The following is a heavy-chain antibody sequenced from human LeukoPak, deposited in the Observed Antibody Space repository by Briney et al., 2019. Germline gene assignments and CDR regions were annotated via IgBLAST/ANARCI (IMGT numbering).Heavy chain of an antibody. CDR3: ARHYYGSGSYPLNDY. V-gene: IGHV1-2*06. J-gene: IGHJ4*02. CDR1: GYTFTGYY. D-gene: IGHD3-10*01. CDR2: INPNSGGT. Sequence: ASVKVSCKASGYTFTGYYMHWVRQAPGQGLEWMGRINPNSGGTNYAQKFQGRVTMTRDTSISTAYMELSRLRSDDTAVYYCARHYYGSGSYPLNDYWGQGTLVTVPS.